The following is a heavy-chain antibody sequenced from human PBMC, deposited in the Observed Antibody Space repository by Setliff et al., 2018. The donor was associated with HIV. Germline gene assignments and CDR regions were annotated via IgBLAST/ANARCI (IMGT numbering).Heavy chain of an antibody. CDR3: ARGLVNLSRYYYYYMDV. CDR2: VFYTGTT. D-gene: IGHD3-10*01. CDR1: GDSIRITNHY. J-gene: IGHJ6*03. Sequence: SETLSLTCLVSGDSIRITNHYWGWVRQSPGKGLEWFGSVFYTGTTYYNPSLLSRLTISVDTSKNQFSLKLYSVTAADTAVYYCARGLVNLSRYYYYYMDVWGKGTTVTVSS. V-gene: IGHV4-39*01.